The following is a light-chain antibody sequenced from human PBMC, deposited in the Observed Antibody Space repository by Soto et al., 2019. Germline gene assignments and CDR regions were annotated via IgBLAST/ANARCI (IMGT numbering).Light chain of an antibody. Sequence: EIMISQSPSTLSVSSGERSTRSCRASQSVSSKLAWYQQKPGQAPRLLIYGASTRATGIPARFSGSGSGTEFALTISSLQSEDFAVYYCQQYNNWPQITFGQGTRLEIK. J-gene: IGKJ5*01. V-gene: IGKV3-15*01. CDR1: QSVSSK. CDR2: GAS. CDR3: QQYNNWPQIT.